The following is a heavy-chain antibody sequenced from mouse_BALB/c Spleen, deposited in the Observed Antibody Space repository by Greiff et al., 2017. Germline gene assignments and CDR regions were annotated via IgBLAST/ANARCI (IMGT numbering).Heavy chain of an antibody. CDR2: ISSGGST. V-gene: IGHV5-6-5*01. D-gene: IGHD1-1*01. CDR3: ARGPFITTVVAPFDY. CDR1: GFTFSSYA. Sequence: EVKLMESGGGLVKPGGSLKLSCAASGFTFSSYAMSWVRQTPEKRLEWVASISSGGSTYYPDSVKGRFTISRDNARNILYLQMSSLRSEDTAMYYCARGPFITTVVAPFDYWGQGTTLTVSS. J-gene: IGHJ2*01.